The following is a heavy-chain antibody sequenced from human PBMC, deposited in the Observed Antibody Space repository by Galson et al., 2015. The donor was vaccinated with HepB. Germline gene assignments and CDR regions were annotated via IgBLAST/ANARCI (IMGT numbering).Heavy chain of an antibody. J-gene: IGHJ3*02. CDR2: IKSKTAGDT. V-gene: IGHV3-13*01. CDR1: GFTFSNAW. Sequence: SLRLSCAASGFTFSNAWMSWVRQAPGKGLEWVGRIKSKTAGDTYYPGSVKGRFTISRENAKNSLYLQMNSLRAGDTAVYYCARGSYYRWELRYDAFDIWGQGTMVTVSS. CDR3: ARGSYYRWELRYDAFDI. D-gene: IGHD1-26*01.